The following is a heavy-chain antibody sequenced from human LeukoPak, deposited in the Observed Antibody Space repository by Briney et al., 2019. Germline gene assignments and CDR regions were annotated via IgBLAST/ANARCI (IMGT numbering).Heavy chain of an antibody. CDR3: ARDSDYYDYVWGSLDY. D-gene: IGHD3-16*01. CDR2: ISSSSSYI. CDR1: GFTFSSYS. V-gene: IGHV3-21*01. Sequence: PGGSLRLSCAASGFTFSSYSMNWDRQAPGKGLEWVSSISSSSSYIYYADSVKGRFTISRDNAKNSLYLQMNSLRAEDTAVYYCARDSDYYDYVWGSLDYWGQGTLVTVSS. J-gene: IGHJ4*02.